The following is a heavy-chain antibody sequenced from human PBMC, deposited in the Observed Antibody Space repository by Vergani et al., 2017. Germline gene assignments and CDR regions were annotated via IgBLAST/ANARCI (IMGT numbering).Heavy chain of an antibody. CDR3: VYRKTWCGTNGFFYPFYYYYYKGV. V-gene: IGHV2-5*04. CDR1: GFSLNTRGVS. CDR2: IYWNDDQ. D-gene: IGHD1-7*01. J-gene: IGHJ6*03. Sequence: QITLKESGPTLVKPTQTLTLTCTFSGFSLNTRGVSVAWIRQPPGKALDWLALIYWNDDQHYSPSLNNRVTITKDTSKNQVVLTMTNMDYVDTGTYYCVYRKTWCGTNGFFYPFYYYYYKGVWGKGATGNVSS.